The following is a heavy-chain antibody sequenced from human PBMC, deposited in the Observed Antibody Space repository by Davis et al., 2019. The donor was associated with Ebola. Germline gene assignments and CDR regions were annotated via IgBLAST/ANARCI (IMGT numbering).Heavy chain of an antibody. CDR3: AKDLRIFDS. D-gene: IGHD3-3*01. Sequence: GGSLRLSCAASGFTFRSSAMSWVRQAPGRGLQWISAISGNTINTYYTDSVKGRFTISRDNSKNTVYLQMNNLRVEDTAVYYCAKDLRIFDSWGQGTLVTVSS. V-gene: IGHV3-23*01. CDR1: GFTFRSSA. J-gene: IGHJ4*02. CDR2: ISGNTINT.